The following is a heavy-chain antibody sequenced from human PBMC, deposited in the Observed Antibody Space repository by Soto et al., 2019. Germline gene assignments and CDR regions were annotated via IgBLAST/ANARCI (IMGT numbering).Heavy chain of an antibody. CDR3: AREGVIMVRGALDV. V-gene: IGHV4-34*01. J-gene: IGHJ6*02. CDR1: GGSFSGYY. Sequence: ETLSLTCAVYGGSFSGYYWSWIRQPPGKGLEWIGEINHSGSTNYNPSLKSRVTISVDTSKNQFSLKLSSVTAADTAVYYCAREGVIMVRGALDVWGQGTTVTVSS. CDR2: INHSGST. D-gene: IGHD3-10*01.